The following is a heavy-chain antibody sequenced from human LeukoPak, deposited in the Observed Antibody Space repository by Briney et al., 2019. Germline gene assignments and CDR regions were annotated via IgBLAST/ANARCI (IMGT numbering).Heavy chain of an antibody. D-gene: IGHD3-10*01. Sequence: SETLSLTCTVSGASISSYYYNWIRQTAGRGLEWICRLYISGSTDYNPSLKSRVTISVDTSKNQFSLQLSSVTAADTAVYFCARDLSGSLYFDYWGQGVLVAVS. CDR1: GASISSYY. V-gene: IGHV4-4*07. CDR3: ARDLSGSLYFDY. J-gene: IGHJ4*02. CDR2: LYISGST.